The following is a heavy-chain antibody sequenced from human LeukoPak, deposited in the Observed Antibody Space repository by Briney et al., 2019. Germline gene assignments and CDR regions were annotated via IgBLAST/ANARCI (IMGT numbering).Heavy chain of an antibody. CDR2: IYHSGST. D-gene: IGHD7-27*01. CDR1: GGSISSGGYS. Sequence: SETLSLTCAVSGGSISSGGYSWSWIRQPPGKGLEWIGYIYHSGSTYYNPSLKSRVTISVDRSKNQFSLKLSSVIAADTAVYYCARDLTGDGAFDIWGQGTMVTVSS. J-gene: IGHJ3*02. CDR3: ARDLTGDGAFDI. V-gene: IGHV4-30-2*01.